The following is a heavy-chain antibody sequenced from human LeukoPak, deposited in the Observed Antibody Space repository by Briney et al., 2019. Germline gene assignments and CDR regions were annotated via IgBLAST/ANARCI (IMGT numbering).Heavy chain of an antibody. Sequence: GASVKVSCKASGGTFSSYAISWVRQAPGQGLEWMGRIIPIFGIADYAQKFQGRVTITADKSTSTAYMELSSLRSEDTAVYYCARVIVVVPAADAGYFDLWGRGTLVTVSS. V-gene: IGHV1-69*04. CDR2: IIPIFGIA. CDR3: ARVIVVVPAADAGYFDL. J-gene: IGHJ2*01. D-gene: IGHD2-2*01. CDR1: GGTFSSYA.